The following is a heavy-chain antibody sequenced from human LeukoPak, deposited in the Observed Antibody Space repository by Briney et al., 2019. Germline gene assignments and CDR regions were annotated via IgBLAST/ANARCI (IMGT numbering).Heavy chain of an antibody. V-gene: IGHV3-48*03. J-gene: IGHJ6*04. CDR2: ISSSGSTI. CDR1: GFTFSSYE. CDR3: AELGITMIGGV. D-gene: IGHD3-10*02. Sequence: GGSLRLSSAASGFTFSSYEMNWVRQAPGKGLEWVSYISSSGSTIYYADSVKGRFTISRDNAKNSLYLQMNSLRAEDTAVYYCAELGITMIGGVWGKGSTVTISS.